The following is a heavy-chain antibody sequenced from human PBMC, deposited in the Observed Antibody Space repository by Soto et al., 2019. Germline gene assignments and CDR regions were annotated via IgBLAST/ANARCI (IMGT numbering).Heavy chain of an antibody. D-gene: IGHD6-6*01. CDR2: ISGSGGVT. Sequence: EVQLLESGGGLVQPGGSLRLSCAASGFTFSSYAVSWVRQAPGKGLEWVSTISGSGGVTYYADSVKGRFTISRDNSKNPLYRHMDSLRAENTAVYYCAKSHREYGSSYRHVWGQGTPVTV. V-gene: IGHV3-23*01. J-gene: IGHJ6*02. CDR1: GFTFSSYA. CDR3: AKSHREYGSSYRHV.